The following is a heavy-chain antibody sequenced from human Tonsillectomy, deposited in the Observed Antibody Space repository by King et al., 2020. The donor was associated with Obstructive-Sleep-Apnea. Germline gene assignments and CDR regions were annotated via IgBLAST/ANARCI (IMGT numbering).Heavy chain of an antibody. D-gene: IGHD5-24*01. J-gene: IGHJ2*01. CDR3: ARDSRDGYYNHPWYFDL. Sequence: VQLQESGPGLVKPSETLSLTCTVSGGSISSYYWSWIRQPPGKGLEWIGYIYYSGSTNYNPSLKSRVTISVDTSQNQFSLKLSSVTAADTAVYYCARDSRDGYYNHPWYFDLWGRGTLVTVSS. CDR2: IYYSGST. CDR1: GGSISSYY. V-gene: IGHV4-59*01.